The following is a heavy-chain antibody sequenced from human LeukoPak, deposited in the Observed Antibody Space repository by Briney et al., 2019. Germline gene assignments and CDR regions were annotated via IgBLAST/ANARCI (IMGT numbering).Heavy chain of an antibody. J-gene: IGHJ4*02. Sequence: SETLSLTCTVSGGSISSYYWSWIRQPPGKGLEWIGYIYYSGSTNYNPSFKSRVTISVDTSKNQFSLKLSSVTAADTAVYYCARERYDSSGYYPIDYWGQGTLVTVSS. V-gene: IGHV4-59*01. CDR3: ARERYDSSGYYPIDY. CDR1: GGSISSYY. CDR2: IYYSGST. D-gene: IGHD3-22*01.